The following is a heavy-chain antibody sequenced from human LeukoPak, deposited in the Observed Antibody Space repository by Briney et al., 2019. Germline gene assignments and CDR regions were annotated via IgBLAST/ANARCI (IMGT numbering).Heavy chain of an antibody. V-gene: IGHV1-2*02. CDR3: AREDYYDSSGYYKSKEYFQH. D-gene: IGHD3-22*01. J-gene: IGHJ1*01. Sequence: ASVKVSCKASGYTFTGYYMHWVRQAPGQGLEWMGWIIPNSGGTNYAQKFQGRVTMTRDTSISTAYMELSRLRSDDTAVYYCAREDYYDSSGYYKSKEYFQHWGQGTLVTVSS. CDR1: GYTFTGYY. CDR2: IIPNSGGT.